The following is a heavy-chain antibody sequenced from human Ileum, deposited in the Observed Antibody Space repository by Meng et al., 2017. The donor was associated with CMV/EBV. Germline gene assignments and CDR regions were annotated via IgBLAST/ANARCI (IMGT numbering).Heavy chain of an antibody. CDR3: AKSPTRSYDFDY. CDR1: GFSITGYA. D-gene: IGHD3-10*01. J-gene: IGHJ4*02. Sequence: CAASGFSITGYAMDWVRQAPGKGLEWVSVISASGYITFYEESVKGRFTIGRDTSKNTVYLQLYSLRAEDTAVYYCAKSPTRSYDFDYWGQGSLVTVSS. CDR2: ISASGYIT. V-gene: IGHV3-23*01.